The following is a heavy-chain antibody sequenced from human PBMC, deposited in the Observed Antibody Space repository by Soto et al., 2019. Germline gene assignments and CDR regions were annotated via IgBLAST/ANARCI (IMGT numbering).Heavy chain of an antibody. CDR3: VRQGIGDLHGLVDV. J-gene: IGHJ6*02. D-gene: IGHD3-10*01. CDR2: VYYTGST. CDR1: SGPSRSHN. V-gene: IGHV4-59*08. Sequence: VQLQQSGPGLVKPSETLSLTCTVSSGPSRSHNWGWIRQPPGRGLEWIGYVYYTGSTSYNPSLKSRVTISADTSTNHISLTLSSVTAADTAVYYCVRQGIGDLHGLVDVWGQGTTVSVSS.